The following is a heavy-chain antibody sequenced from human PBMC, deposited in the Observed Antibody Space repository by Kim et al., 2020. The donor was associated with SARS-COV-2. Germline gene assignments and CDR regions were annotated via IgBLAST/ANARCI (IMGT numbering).Heavy chain of an antibody. V-gene: IGHV1-69*02. Sequence: SVKVSCKASGGTFSSYTISWVRQAPGQGLEWMGRIIPILGIANYAQKFQGRVTITADKSTSTAYMELSSLRSEDTAVYYCARSGEFTVTTLGYYGMDVWGQGTTVTVSS. CDR2: IIPILGIA. CDR1: GGTFSSYT. J-gene: IGHJ6*02. D-gene: IGHD4-4*01. CDR3: ARSGEFTVTTLGYYGMDV.